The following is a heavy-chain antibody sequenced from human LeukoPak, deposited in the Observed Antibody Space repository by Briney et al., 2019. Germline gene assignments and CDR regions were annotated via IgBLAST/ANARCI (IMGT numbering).Heavy chain of an antibody. CDR1: GYTLTELS. CDR2: FDPEDGKT. J-gene: IGHJ6*02. CDR3: ATGYLVTAGLMDV. D-gene: IGHD6-13*01. Sequence: ASVKVSCKVSGYTLTELSMFWVRQAPGKGLECMGSFDPEDGKTVYAQKFQGRVTMTEDTSTDTAYMELSSLRSEDTAVYYCATGYLVTAGLMDVWGQGTTVTVSS. V-gene: IGHV1-24*01.